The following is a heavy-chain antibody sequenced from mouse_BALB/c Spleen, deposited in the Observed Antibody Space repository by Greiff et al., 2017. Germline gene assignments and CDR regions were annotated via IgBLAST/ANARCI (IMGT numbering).Heavy chain of an antibody. J-gene: IGHJ4*01. D-gene: IGHD2-1*01. CDR3: ARSCYGNYVWAMDY. CDR1: GFSLTSYG. CDR2: IWAGGST. Sequence: QVQLQQSGPGLVAPSQSLSITCTVSGFSLTSYGVHWVRQPPGKGLEWLGVIWAGGSTNYNSALMSRLSISKDNSKSQVFLKMNSLQTDDTAMYYCARSCYGNYVWAMDYWGQGTSVTVSS. V-gene: IGHV2-9*02.